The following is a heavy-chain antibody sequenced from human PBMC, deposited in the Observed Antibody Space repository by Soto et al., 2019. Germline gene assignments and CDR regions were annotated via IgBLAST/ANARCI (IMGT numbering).Heavy chain of an antibody. D-gene: IGHD1-26*01. CDR2: IYYNGYT. CDR1: GGSINSGGYY. Sequence: SETLSLTCSVSGGSINSGGYYWGWIRQHPGKGLEWIGYIYYNGYTYYNSSLKSRVTISVDTSKIQLSLRLNSVTAADTAVYYYARALSLREGAFDIWGQGTMVTVSS. V-gene: IGHV4-31*03. J-gene: IGHJ3*02. CDR3: ARALSLREGAFDI.